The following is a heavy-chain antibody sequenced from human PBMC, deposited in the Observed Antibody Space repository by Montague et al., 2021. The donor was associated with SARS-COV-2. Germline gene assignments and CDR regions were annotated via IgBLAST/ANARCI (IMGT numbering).Heavy chain of an antibody. J-gene: IGHJ4*02. CDR2: IYYSGST. V-gene: IGHV4-39*07. CDR3: AREISGPDYFDY. Sequence: SETLSLTCTVSGGSISSSSYYWGWIRQPPGKGLEWIGSIYYSGSTNYNHSLESRVTISADTSKNHFSLKLRSVTAADTAVYYCAREISGPDYFDYWGQGTLVTVSS. D-gene: IGHD3-10*01. CDR1: GGSISSSSYY.